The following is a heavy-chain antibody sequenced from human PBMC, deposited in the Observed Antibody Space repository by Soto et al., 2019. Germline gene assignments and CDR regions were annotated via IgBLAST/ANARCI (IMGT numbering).Heavy chain of an antibody. CDR1: GLTFSSQS. J-gene: IGHJ4*02. CDR3: ARTHSQVTSFDY. D-gene: IGHD2-21*02. CDR2: ISERSSYI. Sequence: LRLSCEASGLTFSSQSMNWVRRAPGKGLEWVSYISERSSYIYYADSVRGRFTVSRDNAKSSLYLQMDSLRADDTAVYYCARTHSQVTSFDYWGPGTLVTVS. V-gene: IGHV3-21*01.